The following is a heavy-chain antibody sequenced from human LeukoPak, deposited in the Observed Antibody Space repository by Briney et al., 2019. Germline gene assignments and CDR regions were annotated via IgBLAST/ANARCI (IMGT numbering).Heavy chain of an antibody. CDR2: INSDGSST. D-gene: IGHD3-22*01. CDR3: ARPISGYYGDDY. J-gene: IGHJ4*02. Sequence: GGSLRLSCAASGFTFSSYWMHWVRQAPGKGLVWVSRINSDGSSTSYADSVKGRFTISRDNAKNTLYLQMNSLRAEDTAVYYCARPISGYYGDDYWGQGTLVTVSS. CDR1: GFTFSSYW. V-gene: IGHV3-74*01.